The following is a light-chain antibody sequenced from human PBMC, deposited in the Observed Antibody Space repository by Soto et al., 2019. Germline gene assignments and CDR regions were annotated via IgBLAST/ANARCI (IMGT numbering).Light chain of an antibody. J-gene: IGKJ2*01. V-gene: IGKV1-39*01. CDR2: AAS. CDR3: QQSFGTPMYT. Sequence: DIQMTQSPSSLSASVGDRVTITCRASQGIGTYLNWYQQKPGKAPKLLISAASSLQGGVPSRFSGSASGTDFTLAISSLQSEDFATYYCQQSFGTPMYTFGQGTKLEI. CDR1: QGIGTY.